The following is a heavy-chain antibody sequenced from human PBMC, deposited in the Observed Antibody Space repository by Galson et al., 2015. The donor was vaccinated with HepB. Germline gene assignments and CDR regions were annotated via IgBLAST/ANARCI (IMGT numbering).Heavy chain of an antibody. CDR1: GYSFTSYW. V-gene: IGHV5-51*03. CDR3: ARLGYCSSTSCAGAFDI. J-gene: IGHJ3*02. Sequence: QSGAEVKKPGESLKISCKGSGYSFTSYWIGWVRQMPGKGLEWMGIIYPGDSDTRYSPSFQGQVTISADKSISTAYLQWSSLKASDTAMYCCARLGYCSSTSCAGAFDIWGQGTMVTVSS. CDR2: IYPGDSDT. D-gene: IGHD2-2*01.